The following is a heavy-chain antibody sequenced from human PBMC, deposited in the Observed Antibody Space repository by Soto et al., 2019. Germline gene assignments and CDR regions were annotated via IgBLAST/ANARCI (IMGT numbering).Heavy chain of an antibody. Sequence: GGSLRLSCAASGFTFSSYAMHWVRQAPGKGLEWVAVISYDGSNKYYADSVKGRFTISRDNSKNTLYLQMNSLRAEDTAVYYCARDRGFSSSWERIYDYGMDVWGQGTTVTVSS. J-gene: IGHJ6*02. CDR3: ARDRGFSSSWERIYDYGMDV. D-gene: IGHD6-13*01. V-gene: IGHV3-30-3*01. CDR1: GFTFSSYA. CDR2: ISYDGSNK.